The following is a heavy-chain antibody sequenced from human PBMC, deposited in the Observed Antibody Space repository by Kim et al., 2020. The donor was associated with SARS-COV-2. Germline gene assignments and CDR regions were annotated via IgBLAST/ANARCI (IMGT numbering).Heavy chain of an antibody. V-gene: IGHV4-39*07. CDR3: ARDQLEAAYSSGWYSYYYYGMDV. J-gene: IGHJ6*02. Sequence: SETLSLTCTVSGGSISSSSHYWGWIRQPPGKGLEWIGSIYYSGSTYYNPSLKSRVTISVDTSKNQFSLKLSSVTAADTAVYYCARDQLEAAYSSGWYSYYYYGMDVWGQGTTVTVSS. CDR1: GGSISSSSHY. D-gene: IGHD6-19*01. CDR2: IYYSGST.